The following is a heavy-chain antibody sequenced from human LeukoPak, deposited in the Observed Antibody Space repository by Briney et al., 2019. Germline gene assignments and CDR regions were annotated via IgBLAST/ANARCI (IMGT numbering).Heavy chain of an antibody. V-gene: IGHV3-48*01. Sequence: GGFLRLSCAASGFTFSDYSMNWVRQAPGKGLEWISYIGIDSGNTNYADSVKGRFTISGDKAKNSLYLQMNSLRVEDTAVYYCARDYKYAFDNWGQGTLVTVSS. CDR1: GFTFSDYS. J-gene: IGHJ4*02. D-gene: IGHD5-24*01. CDR2: IGIDSGNT. CDR3: ARDYKYAFDN.